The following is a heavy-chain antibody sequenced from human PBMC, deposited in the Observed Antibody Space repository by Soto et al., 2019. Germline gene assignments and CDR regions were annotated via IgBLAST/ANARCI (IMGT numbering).Heavy chain of an antibody. Sequence: SGPTLVNPTQTLTLTCTLSGFSLSTSGMRVSWIRQPPGKALQWLARIDWDDDKFYTTSLRTRLTISKDTSKNRVVLTMTNMDPVDTATYYCAKTGTDGSWFDPWGQGTLVTVSS. J-gene: IGHJ5*02. CDR2: IDWDDDK. CDR3: AKTGTDGSWFDP. V-gene: IGHV2-70*04. D-gene: IGHD1-1*01. CDR1: GFSLSTSGMR.